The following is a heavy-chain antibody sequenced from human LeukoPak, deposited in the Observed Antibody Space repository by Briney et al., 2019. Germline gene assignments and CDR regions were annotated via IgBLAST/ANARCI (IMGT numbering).Heavy chain of an antibody. CDR2: IYYSGST. CDR3: ARHSIIGGTEYAFDI. V-gene: IGHV4-39*01. J-gene: IGHJ3*02. CDR1: GGSISSSSYY. D-gene: IGHD2-15*01. Sequence: SETLSLTCTVSGGSISSSSYYWGWIRQPPGKGLEWIGSIYYSGSTYYSPSLKSRVTISVDTSKNQFSLKLSSVTAADTAVYYCARHSIIGGTEYAFDIWGQGTMVTVSS.